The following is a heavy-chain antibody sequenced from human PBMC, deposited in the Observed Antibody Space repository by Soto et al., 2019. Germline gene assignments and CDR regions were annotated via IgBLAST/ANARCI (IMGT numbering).Heavy chain of an antibody. CDR2: INPNSGGT. Sequence: QVQLVQSGAEVKKTGASVKVSCKASGYTFTGYYMHWVRQAPGQGLEWMGWINPNSGGTNYAQKFQGRVTMTRDPSLSTGYTELGRLRSEDTAVYYCARVGDIVVVPAAIGESMDVWGQGTTVTVSS. V-gene: IGHV1-2*02. CDR1: GYTFTGYY. D-gene: IGHD2-2*01. CDR3: ARVGDIVVVPAAIGESMDV. J-gene: IGHJ6*02.